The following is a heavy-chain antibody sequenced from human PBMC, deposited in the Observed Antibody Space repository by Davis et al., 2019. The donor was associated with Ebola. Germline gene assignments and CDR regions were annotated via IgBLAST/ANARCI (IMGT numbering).Heavy chain of an antibody. J-gene: IGHJ6*02. CDR2: IYPGDSDT. CDR1: GYSFTSYW. Sequence: KVSCRGSGYSFTSYWIGWVRQMPGKGLEWMGIIYPGDSDTRYSPSFQGQVTLSADKSISTAYLQWSSLKASDTAMYYCARQEGGNPNYYGMDVWGQGTTVTVSS. D-gene: IGHD4-23*01. V-gene: IGHV5-51*01. CDR3: ARQEGGNPNYYGMDV.